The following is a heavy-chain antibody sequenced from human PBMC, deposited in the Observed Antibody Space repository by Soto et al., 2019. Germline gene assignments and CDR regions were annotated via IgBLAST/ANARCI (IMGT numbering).Heavy chain of an antibody. CDR2: AGGVNGDT. D-gene: IGHD4-17*01. CDR1: GYDFIGHS. V-gene: IGHV1-3*01. CDR3: ARGIRWSCAGVYGMDYFDS. J-gene: IGHJ4*02. Sequence: VQLVQSGAEVKSPGASVKVSCKASGYDFIGHSMHWVRQAPGLGPEWVGWAGGVNGDTKYSEAFQGRVTLTRDTSATTGYMELASLRSEDTAVYYCARGIRWSCAGVYGMDYFDSWGQGTLVNVSS.